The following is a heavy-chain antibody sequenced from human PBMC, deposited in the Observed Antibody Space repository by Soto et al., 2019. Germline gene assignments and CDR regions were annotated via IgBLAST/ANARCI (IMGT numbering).Heavy chain of an antibody. Sequence: PSETLSLTCTVSGGSINSTSHYWGWIRQPPGKGLEWIGSMYYSGSAFYNPSLKSRAAFSADTSKNQFSLRLTSVTAADTAVYYCARQRPPPNLFDYWGQGTLVTVSS. CDR2: MYYSGSA. CDR3: ARQRPPPNLFDY. CDR1: GGSINSTSHY. J-gene: IGHJ4*02. V-gene: IGHV4-39*01.